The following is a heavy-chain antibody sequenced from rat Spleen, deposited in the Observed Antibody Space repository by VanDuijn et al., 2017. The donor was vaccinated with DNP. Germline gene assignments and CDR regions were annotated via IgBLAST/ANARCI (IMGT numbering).Heavy chain of an antibody. CDR1: GFSLTTYN. J-gene: IGHJ2*01. CDR3: AGRPPPTRGPFDY. V-gene: IGHV2-45*01. D-gene: IGHD1-4*01. CDR2: MWSNGGT. Sequence: QVQLKESGPGLVQPSETLSLTCTVSGFSLTTYNVHWIRQPPGKRLAWMGVMWSNGGTDYNSALKSRLSINRDTSKNQVFLKMNSLQSEDTTTYYCAGRPPPTRGPFDYWGQGVTVTVSS.